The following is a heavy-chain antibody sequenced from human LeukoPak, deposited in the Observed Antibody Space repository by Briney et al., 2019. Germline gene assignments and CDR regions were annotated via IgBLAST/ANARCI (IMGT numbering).Heavy chain of an antibody. J-gene: IGHJ3*02. CDR3: ATAGSGGAHVNAFDI. CDR1: GYTFSTYG. V-gene: IGHV1-18*01. D-gene: IGHD4/OR15-4a*01. CDR2: ISAYNGKK. Sequence: ASVKVSCKASGYTFSTYGITWVRHAPGQGLEWMGWISAYNGKKNYAQKFQGRVARTTDTSTSRAYMELRSLRSDDTAVCYCATAGSGGAHVNAFDIWGQGTVVTVSS.